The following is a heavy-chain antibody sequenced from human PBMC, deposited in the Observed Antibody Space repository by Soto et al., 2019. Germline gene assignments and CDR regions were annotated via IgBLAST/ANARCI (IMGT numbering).Heavy chain of an antibody. V-gene: IGHV3-30*18. D-gene: IGHD1-1*01. CDR2: ISYDGTDE. CDR1: GFSFSSYG. CDR3: AKQESAWNDPFDY. Sequence: QVQLVESGGGVVQPGRSLRLSCVASGFSFSSYGMHWVRQAPGKGLEWVAMISYDGTDEYYADSVKGRFTISRDNSKNAVYLQMTSLSAADTAVFYWAKQESAWNDPFDYWGQGTLVTVSS. J-gene: IGHJ4*02.